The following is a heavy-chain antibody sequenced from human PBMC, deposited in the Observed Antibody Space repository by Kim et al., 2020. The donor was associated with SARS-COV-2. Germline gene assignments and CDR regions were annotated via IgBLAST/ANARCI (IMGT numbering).Heavy chain of an antibody. Sequence: DSVKGRFTISRDNAKNSLHLQMNSLRDEDTAVYYCARGGTIGQRADLFDDWGQGTLVTVSS. J-gene: IGHJ4*02. V-gene: IGHV3-21*01. CDR3: ARGGTIGQRADLFDD.